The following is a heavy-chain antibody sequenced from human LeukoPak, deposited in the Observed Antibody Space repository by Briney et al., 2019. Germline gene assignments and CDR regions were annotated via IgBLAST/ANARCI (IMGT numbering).Heavy chain of an antibody. V-gene: IGHV3-23*01. CDR2: ILGSGDRS. Sequence: ARGSLRLSCAASGFTFSRYAMSWVRQAPGRGLEWVSAILGSGDRSYYADSVKGRFTISRDNSKNTLSLQMNTLRAEDTAIYYCARDFSVETPGWFDPWGQGTLVTVSS. D-gene: IGHD5/OR15-5a*01. CDR3: ARDFSVETPGWFDP. J-gene: IGHJ5*02. CDR1: GFTFSRYA.